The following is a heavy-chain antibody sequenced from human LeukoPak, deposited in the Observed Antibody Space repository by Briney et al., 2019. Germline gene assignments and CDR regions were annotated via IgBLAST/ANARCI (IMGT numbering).Heavy chain of an antibody. V-gene: IGHV3-21*01. J-gene: IGHJ6*03. CDR1: GFTFSSYS. CDR3: ARVPSDYYYYMDV. Sequence: GGSLRLSCAASGFTFSSYSVNWVRQAPGKGLEWVSSISSSSSYIYYADSVKGRFTISRDNAKNSLYLQMNSLRAEDTAVYYCARVPSDYYYYMDVWGKGTTVTVSS. CDR2: ISSSSSYI.